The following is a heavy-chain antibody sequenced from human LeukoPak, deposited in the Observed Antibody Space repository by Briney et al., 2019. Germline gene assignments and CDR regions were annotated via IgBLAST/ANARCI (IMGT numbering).Heavy chain of an antibody. Sequence: SETLSLTCTVSGGSISSYYWSWIRQPPGKGLEWIGYIYYSGSTNYNPSLKSRVTISVDTSKNQFSPKLSSVTAADTAVYYCARDYYGSGTPSDIWGQGTMVTVSS. V-gene: IGHV4-59*01. J-gene: IGHJ3*02. CDR1: GGSISSYY. CDR3: ARDYYGSGTPSDI. D-gene: IGHD3-10*01. CDR2: IYYSGST.